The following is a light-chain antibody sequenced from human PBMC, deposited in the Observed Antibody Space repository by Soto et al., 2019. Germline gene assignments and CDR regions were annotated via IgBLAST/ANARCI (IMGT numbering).Light chain of an antibody. CDR3: QQRTHSPLT. CDR1: QSASSY. Sequence: EVMLTQSPATLSLSPGQRATLSCRASQSASSYLAWYQQIPGQAPRLLIYDASNRATGIPARFSGSGSGTDFTLTISSLEPEDFAVYYCQQRTHSPLTFGGRTKVAIK. J-gene: IGKJ4*01. CDR2: DAS. V-gene: IGKV3-11*01.